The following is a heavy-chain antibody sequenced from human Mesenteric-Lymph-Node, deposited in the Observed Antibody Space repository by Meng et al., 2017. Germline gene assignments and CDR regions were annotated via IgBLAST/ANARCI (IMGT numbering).Heavy chain of an antibody. D-gene: IGHD3/OR15-3a*01. CDR1: GYTFTNYD. V-gene: IGHV1-18*01. CDR2: IDGYYPNT. CDR3: ARGNQRDWLLYLFDY. J-gene: IGHJ4*02. Sequence: ASVKVSCKASGYTFTNYDFTWVRQAPGQGLEWMGWIDGYYPNTNYAQKFQGRVTMTRDTSISTAYMELSRLRSDDTAVYYCARGNQRDWLLYLFDYWGQGTLVTVSS.